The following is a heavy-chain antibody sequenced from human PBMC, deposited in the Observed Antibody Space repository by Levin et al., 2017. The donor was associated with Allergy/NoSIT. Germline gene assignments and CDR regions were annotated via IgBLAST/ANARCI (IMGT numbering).Heavy chain of an antibody. CDR3: ARDPHYTSTTGEY. D-gene: IGHD4-11*01. V-gene: IGHV1-2*02. J-gene: IGHJ4*02. CDR1: GYTFTAYY. Sequence: AASVKVSCKASGYTFTAYYVHWVRRAPGTGLEWMGWINPNNGATNYAQRFQGRVTMTRDTSTTTAFMELSGLTSDDTAFYYCARDPHYTSTTGEYWGQGTLVTVSS. CDR2: INPNNGAT.